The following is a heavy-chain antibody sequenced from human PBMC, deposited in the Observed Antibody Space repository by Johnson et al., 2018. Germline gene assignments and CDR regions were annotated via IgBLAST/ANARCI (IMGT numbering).Heavy chain of an antibody. CDR1: GGSISSYY. CDR2: IYYSGST. V-gene: IGHV4-59*01. Sequence: QVQLQESGPGLVKPSETLSLTCTVSGGSISSYYWSWIRQPPGKGLEWIGYIYYSGSTNYNPSLKSRVTISVDTSKNQFSLKLSSVTAADSAVYYCARQTHGITILGSPYYMDVWGKGTTVTVSS. J-gene: IGHJ6*03. D-gene: IGHD3-3*01. CDR3: ARQTHGITILGSPYYMDV.